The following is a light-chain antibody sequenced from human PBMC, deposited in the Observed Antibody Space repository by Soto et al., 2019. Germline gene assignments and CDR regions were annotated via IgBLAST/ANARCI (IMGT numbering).Light chain of an antibody. CDR2: GDT. CDR3: QSFDSSLSGWL. V-gene: IGLV1-40*01. J-gene: IGLJ3*02. CDR1: SSNIGAGYD. Sequence: QSVLTQPPSVSGAPGQRVTISCTGSSSNIGAGYDVHWYQQLPGTAPKLLISGDTNRPSGVPDRFSGSKSGTSASLAITALRAEDEADYYCQSFDSSLSGWLFGGGTKLTVL.